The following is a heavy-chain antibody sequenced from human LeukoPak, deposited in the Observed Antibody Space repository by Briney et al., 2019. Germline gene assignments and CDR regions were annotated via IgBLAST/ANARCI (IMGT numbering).Heavy chain of an antibody. CDR1: GFTFSSYA. V-gene: IGHV3-30-3*01. D-gene: IGHD3-22*01. J-gene: IGHJ4*02. Sequence: QAGGSLRLSCAASGFTFSSYAMSWVRQAPGKGLEWVAVISYDGSNKYYADSVKGRFTISRDNSKNTLYLQMNSLRAEDTAVYYCARDYYDSSGYVYWGQGTLVTVSS. CDR3: ARDYYDSSGYVY. CDR2: ISYDGSNK.